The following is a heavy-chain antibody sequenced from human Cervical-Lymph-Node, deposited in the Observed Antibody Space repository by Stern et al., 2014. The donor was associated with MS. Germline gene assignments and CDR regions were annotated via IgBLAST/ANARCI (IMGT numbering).Heavy chain of an antibody. CDR1: GGSISSRY. D-gene: IGHD2/OR15-2a*01. V-gene: IGHV4-4*08. Sequence: VQLVESGPGLVKPSETLSLTCAVSGGSISSRYWGWIRQPPGKGLEWIGLISNRGHPNYTPPLKIRFTISLDTSKNQFSLKVTSVTAADTAVYYCARLSTAVDFWGRGTLVTVSS. CDR3: ARLSTAVDF. CDR2: ISNRGHP. J-gene: IGHJ4*02.